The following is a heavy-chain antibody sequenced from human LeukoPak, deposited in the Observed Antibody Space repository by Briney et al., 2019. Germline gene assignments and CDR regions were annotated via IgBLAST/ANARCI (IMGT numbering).Heavy chain of an antibody. CDR2: VNSSGGST. J-gene: IGHJ6*03. Sequence: PGGSLRLSCAASGFTFSSYAMSWVRQAPGKGLEWVSIVNSSGGSTYYADSVEGRFTISRDNSKNTLYLEMNSLRAEDTAKYYCAKVLDFWSGYWRYYMDVWGKGTTVTVSS. V-gene: IGHV3-23*01. D-gene: IGHD3-3*01. CDR3: AKVLDFWSGYWRYYMDV. CDR1: GFTFSSYA.